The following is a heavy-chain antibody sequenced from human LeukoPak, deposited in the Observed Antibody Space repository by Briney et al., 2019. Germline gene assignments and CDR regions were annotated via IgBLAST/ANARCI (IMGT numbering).Heavy chain of an antibody. Sequence: PSETLSLTCTVSGGSISSGDYYWRWIRQPPGKGLEWIGYIYYSGSTYYNPSLKSRVTISVDTSKNQFSLKLSSVTAADTAVYYCARDARDESSSQTFDYWGQGTLVTVSS. D-gene: IGHD3-10*01. J-gene: IGHJ4*02. CDR3: ARDARDESSSQTFDY. CDR2: IYYSGST. V-gene: IGHV4-30-4*01. CDR1: GGSISSGDYY.